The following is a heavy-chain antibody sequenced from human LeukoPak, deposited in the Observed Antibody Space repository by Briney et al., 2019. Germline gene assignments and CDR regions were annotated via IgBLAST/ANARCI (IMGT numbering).Heavy chain of an antibody. V-gene: IGHV3-15*01. CDR1: GFTFSNAW. CDR3: TTDEPLEGAFDI. CDR2: IKSKTDGGTT. Sequence: GGSLRLSCAASGFTFSNAWMSWVRQAPGKGLEWVGRIKSKTDGGTTAYAAPVKGRFTISRDDSKNTLYLQMNSLKTEDTAVYYCTTDEPLEGAFDIWGQGTMVTVSS. J-gene: IGHJ3*02.